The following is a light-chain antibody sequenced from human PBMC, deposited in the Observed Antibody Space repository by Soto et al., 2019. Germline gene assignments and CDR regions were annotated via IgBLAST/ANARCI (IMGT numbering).Light chain of an antibody. V-gene: IGLV4-69*01. Sequence: QSVLTQSPSASASLGASVKLTCTLNSGHSSYAIAWHQQQPEKGPRSLMKLNSDGSHSKGDGIPDRSSGSSSGAERYLTISSLQSEDEADYYCQTWGSGIRIFGGGTKVTVL. CDR2: LNSDGSH. CDR3: QTWGSGIRI. J-gene: IGLJ2*01. CDR1: SGHSSYA.